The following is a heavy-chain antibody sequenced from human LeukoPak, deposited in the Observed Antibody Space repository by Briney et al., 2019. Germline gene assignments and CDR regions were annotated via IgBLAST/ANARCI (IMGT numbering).Heavy chain of an antibody. CDR3: ARQYSSSWYTYYYYYYYMDV. CDR1: GFTFSSYW. V-gene: IGHV3-7*01. J-gene: IGHJ6*03. D-gene: IGHD6-13*01. Sequence: PGGSLRISCAASGFTFSSYWMSWVRQAPGKGLEWVANIKQDGSEKYYVDSVKGRFTISRDNAKNSLYLQMNSLRAEDTAVYYCARQYSSSWYTYYYYYYYMDVWGKGTTVTVSS. CDR2: IKQDGSEK.